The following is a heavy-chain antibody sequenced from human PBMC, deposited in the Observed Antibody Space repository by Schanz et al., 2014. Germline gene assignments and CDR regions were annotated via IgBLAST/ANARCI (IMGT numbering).Heavy chain of an antibody. J-gene: IGHJ4*02. CDR1: TFTFDHYA. CDR2: VSSRSDEI. V-gene: IGHV3-23*04. D-gene: IGHD3-9*01. Sequence: VQLVESGGGLVQPGGSLRLSCSASTFTFDHYAMTWVRRAPGKGLEWVAAVSSRSDEIKYADSVRGRFTISRDNSKNTLYLQMSSLRADDTAVYYCARETTIITGGAFDHWGQGILVTVSS. CDR3: ARETTIITGGAFDH.